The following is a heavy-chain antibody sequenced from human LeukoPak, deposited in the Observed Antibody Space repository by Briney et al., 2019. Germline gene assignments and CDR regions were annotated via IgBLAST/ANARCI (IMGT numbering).Heavy chain of an antibody. Sequence: GGCLRLSCAASGFTFSSYAMHWVRQAPGKGLEWVAFIPYDGSNKYYADSVKGRFTISRDNSKNTLYLQMNSLRAEDTAVYYCAKDKYYGSGSYPPYYYYMDVWGKGTTVTVSS. CDR2: IPYDGSNK. CDR1: GFTFSSYA. J-gene: IGHJ6*03. CDR3: AKDKYYGSGSYPPYYYYMDV. V-gene: IGHV3-30*02. D-gene: IGHD3-10*01.